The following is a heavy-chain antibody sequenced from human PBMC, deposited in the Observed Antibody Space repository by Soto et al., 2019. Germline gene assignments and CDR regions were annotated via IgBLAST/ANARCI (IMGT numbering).Heavy chain of an antibody. Sequence: GGSLRLSCEAFGFTFSTYTMNWVRQAPGKGLEWVSGISGSGGDTYFADSVKGRFIISRDNSENTLYLQMNSLRVEDTAVYYCAKDVGIVGANYFDPWGQGTLVTVSS. V-gene: IGHV3-23*01. J-gene: IGHJ5*02. CDR2: ISGSGGDT. D-gene: IGHD1-26*01. CDR1: GFTFSTYT. CDR3: AKDVGIVGANYFDP.